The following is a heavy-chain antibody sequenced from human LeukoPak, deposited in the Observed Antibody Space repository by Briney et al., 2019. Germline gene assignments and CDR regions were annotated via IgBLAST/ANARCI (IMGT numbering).Heavy chain of an antibody. CDR2: INHSGST. CDR3: ARGRDTAMVPTGIDY. CDR1: GGSFSGYY. J-gene: IGHJ4*02. V-gene: IGHV4-34*01. Sequence: SETLSLTCAVYGGSFSGYYWSWXRQPPGKGLEXXXEINHSGSTNYNPSLKSRVTISVDTSKNQFSLKLSSVTAADTAVYYCARGRDTAMVPTGIDYWGQGTLVTVSS. D-gene: IGHD5-18*01.